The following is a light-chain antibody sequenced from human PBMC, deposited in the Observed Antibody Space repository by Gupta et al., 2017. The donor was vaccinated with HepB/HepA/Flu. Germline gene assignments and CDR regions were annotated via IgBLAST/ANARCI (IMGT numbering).Light chain of an antibody. V-gene: IGKV3-20*01. Sequence: IVLTQSPDTLSLSPGERATLSCRASQTIVYTYLAWYQQKPGQAPRLLIYDASRRATGIPDRFSGSGSGTDFTLTISRLEPEDFAVYYCQQYGSSPRTFGQGTKVEIK. CDR1: QTIVYTY. CDR3: QQYGSSPRT. J-gene: IGKJ1*01. CDR2: DAS.